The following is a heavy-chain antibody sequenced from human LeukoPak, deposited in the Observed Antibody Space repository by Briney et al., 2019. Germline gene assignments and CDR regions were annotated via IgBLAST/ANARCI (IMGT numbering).Heavy chain of an antibody. CDR1: GFTFSDYY. CDR2: ISSSGSTI. CDR3: ARVPSGGIAGINWFDP. D-gene: IGHD6-13*01. J-gene: IGHJ5*02. Sequence: GSLRLSCAASGFTFSDYYMSWIRQAPGKGLEWVSYISSSGSTIYYADSVKGRFTISRDNAKNSLYLQMNSLRAEDTAVYYCARVPSGGIAGINWFDPWGQGTLVTVSS. V-gene: IGHV3-11*01.